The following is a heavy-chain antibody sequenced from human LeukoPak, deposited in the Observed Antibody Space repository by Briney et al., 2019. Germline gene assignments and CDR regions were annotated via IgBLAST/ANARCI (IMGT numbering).Heavy chain of an antibody. CDR3: ARVPSRGDYALDY. J-gene: IGHJ4*02. CDR1: GYTSTGYY. V-gene: IGHV1-2*06. D-gene: IGHD4-17*01. CDR2: INPNSGGT. Sequence: GASVKVSCKASGYTSTGYYMHWVRQAPGQGLEWMGRINPNSGGTNYAQKFQGRVTMTRDTSISTAYMELSRLRSDDTAVYHCARVPSRGDYALDYWAQGTLVTVSP.